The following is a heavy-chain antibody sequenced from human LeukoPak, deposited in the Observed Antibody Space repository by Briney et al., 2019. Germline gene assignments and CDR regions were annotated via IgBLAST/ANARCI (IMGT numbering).Heavy chain of an antibody. CDR2: INWDGENT. J-gene: IGHJ4*02. CDR3: ARDLSATWYSLAY. D-gene: IGHD2-15*01. V-gene: IGHV3-20*04. CDR1: GLTFGDYG. Sequence: PGGSLTLSCSVSGLTFGDYGLSWVRHAPGKGIEWVSGINWDGENTAYADSVEGRFTISRDNAENALYLQMDSLRAEDTALYYCARDLSATWYSLAYWGRGTLVTVSS.